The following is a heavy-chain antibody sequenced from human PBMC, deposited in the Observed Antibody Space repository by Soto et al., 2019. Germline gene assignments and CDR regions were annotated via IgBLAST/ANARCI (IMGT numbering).Heavy chain of an antibody. CDR3: ARALDFWSGYLSD. J-gene: IGHJ4*02. V-gene: IGHV3-48*03. Sequence: PGGSLRLSCAASGFTFSSYEMNWVRQAPGKGLEWVSYISSGGTTIYYADSVKGRFTISRDNAKNSLDLQMNSLRADDTAIYYGARALDFWSGYLSDWGQGTLVTVSS. D-gene: IGHD3-3*01. CDR1: GFTFSSYE. CDR2: ISSGGTTI.